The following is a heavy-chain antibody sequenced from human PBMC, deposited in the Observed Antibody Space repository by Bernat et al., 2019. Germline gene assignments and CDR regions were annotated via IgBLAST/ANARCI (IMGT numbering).Heavy chain of an antibody. Sequence: QVHLVESGGGVVQPGTSLRLSCAASGVTFTRYPMHWVRQAPGKALEWVAVISYDGSSEYYADSVKGRFTISRDNSMTALFLQMNSLRVEDTAIYYCARDLTFGATYYYYGMDVWGQGTAVTVSS. V-gene: IGHV3-30*14. CDR2: ISYDGSSE. CDR3: ARDLTFGATYYYYGMDV. CDR1: GVTFTRYP. D-gene: IGHD3-10*01. J-gene: IGHJ6*02.